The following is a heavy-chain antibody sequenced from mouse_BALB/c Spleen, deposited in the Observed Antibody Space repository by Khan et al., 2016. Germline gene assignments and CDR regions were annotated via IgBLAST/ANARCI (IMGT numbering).Heavy chain of an antibody. CDR2: IYPGDGDT. V-gene: IGHV1-87*01. Sequence: QVQLQQSGAELARPGASVRLSCKASGYTSANYWMQWGKQRPGQGLEWIGSIYPGDGDTRYSQKFKDKATLTADKSSSSAYMHLRSVASEDSAVYYCADALFVYWNQGALVTVAA. CDR1: GYTSANYW. CDR3: ADALFVY. D-gene: IGHD6-1*01. J-gene: IGHJ3*01.